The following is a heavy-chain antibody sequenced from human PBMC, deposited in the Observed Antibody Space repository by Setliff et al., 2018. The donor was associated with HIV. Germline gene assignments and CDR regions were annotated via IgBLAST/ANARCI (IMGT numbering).Heavy chain of an antibody. D-gene: IGHD3-22*01. V-gene: IGHV3-23*01. Sequence: GGSLRLSCAASGFIFSSYAMSWVRQAPGKGLEWVSATSGSGANTYYADSVKGRFTISRDNSKNTLYLQMNSLRAEDTAVYYCAKIQNPQGYYYDSSGYYPHPGSPDYWGQGTLVTVSS. CDR3: AKIQNPQGYYYDSSGYYPHPGSPDY. CDR2: TSGSGANT. CDR1: GFIFSSYA. J-gene: IGHJ4*02.